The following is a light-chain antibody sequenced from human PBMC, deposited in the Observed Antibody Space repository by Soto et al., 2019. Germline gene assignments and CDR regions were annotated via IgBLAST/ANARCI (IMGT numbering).Light chain of an antibody. CDR3: QQSYSTPPIT. CDR1: QGISNY. CDR2: EAS. V-gene: IGKV1-33*01. Sequence: DIQMTQSPSSLSASVGDRVTITCQASQGISNYLNWYQQKPGKAPKLLIYEASYLQTGVPSRFSGSGSGTDFTFTISSLQPEDIATYYCQQSYSTPPITFGQGTRLEIK. J-gene: IGKJ5*01.